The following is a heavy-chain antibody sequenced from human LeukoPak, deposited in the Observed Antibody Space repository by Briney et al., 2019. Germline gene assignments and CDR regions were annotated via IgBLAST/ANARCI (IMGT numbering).Heavy chain of an antibody. J-gene: IGHJ6*03. Sequence: SETLSPTCSVSGGSISSYYWSWIRQPPGKGLEWIGYMYYSGSTNYNPSLKSRVTISVDTSNNQFSLRLSSVTAADTAVYYCARGVRGVFYYYYYMDVWGKGTTVTISS. CDR2: MYYSGST. CDR1: GGSISSYY. D-gene: IGHD3-10*01. CDR3: ARGVRGVFYYYYYMDV. V-gene: IGHV4-59*01.